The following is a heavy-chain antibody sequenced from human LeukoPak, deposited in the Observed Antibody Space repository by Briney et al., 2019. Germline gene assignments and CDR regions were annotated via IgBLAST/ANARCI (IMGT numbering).Heavy chain of an antibody. Sequence: SQTLSLTCAVSGGSISSGGYSWSWIRQPPGKGLEWIAEIYHSGSTNYNPSLKSRVTISVDKSKNQFSLKLSSVTAADTAVYYCARRLSGSYYPFDSWGQGTLVTVSS. CDR1: GGSISSGGYS. J-gene: IGHJ4*02. CDR3: ARRLSGSYYPFDS. D-gene: IGHD1-26*01. CDR2: IYHSGST. V-gene: IGHV4-30-2*01.